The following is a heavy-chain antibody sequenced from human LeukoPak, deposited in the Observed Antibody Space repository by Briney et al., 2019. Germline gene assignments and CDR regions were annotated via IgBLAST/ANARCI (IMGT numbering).Heavy chain of an antibody. V-gene: IGHV4-61*01. CDR1: GDSVSSGSYC. CDR2: VYYTGST. Sequence: SETLSLTCTVSGDSVSSGSYCWSWIRQPPGKGLEWIGYVYYTGSTNYNPSLKSRVTISVDTTKNQYSLKLNSVTAADTAVYYCARDSDYVWGSYRYWGPGTLVTVSS. J-gene: IGHJ4*02. D-gene: IGHD3-16*01. CDR3: ARDSDYVWGSYRY.